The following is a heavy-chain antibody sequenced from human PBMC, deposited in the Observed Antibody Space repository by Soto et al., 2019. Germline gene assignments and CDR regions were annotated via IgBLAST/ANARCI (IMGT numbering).Heavy chain of an antibody. CDR2: ISYDGSNK. V-gene: IGHV3-30-3*01. J-gene: IGHJ4*02. D-gene: IGHD4-17*01. CDR3: ARDGDYGDPKYYFDY. Sequence: PGGSLRLSCAASGFTFSSYAMHWVRQAPGKGLEWVAVISYDGSNKYYADSVKGRFTISRDNSKNTLYLQMNSLRAEDTAVYYCARDGDYGDPKYYFDYWGQGTLVTVSS. CDR1: GFTFSSYA.